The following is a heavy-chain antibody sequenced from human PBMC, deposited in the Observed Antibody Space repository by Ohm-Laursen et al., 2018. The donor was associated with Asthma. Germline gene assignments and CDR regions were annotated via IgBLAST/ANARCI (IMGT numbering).Heavy chain of an antibody. J-gene: IGHJ4*02. V-gene: IGHV3-30-3*01. CDR3: ARDVMEWYLPAFDF. Sequence: SLRLSCAAFGFSFRSYAMHWVRQAPGKGLEWVAVGGSYYDGGLKYYADSVNGRFTVSRDDSKNTLYLQMNSLRPDDTAVYYCARDVMEWYLPAFDFWGQGTLVTVSS. CDR1: GFSFRSYA. CDR2: GGSYYDGGLK. D-gene: IGHD3-3*01.